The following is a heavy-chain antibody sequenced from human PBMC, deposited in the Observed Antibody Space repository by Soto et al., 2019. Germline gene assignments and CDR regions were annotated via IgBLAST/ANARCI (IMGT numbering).Heavy chain of an antibody. CDR1: GFTFSSYG. V-gene: IGHV3-33*01. J-gene: IGHJ6*03. CDR3: ARDTGSGSYYYYMDV. Sequence: GGSLRLSCAASGFTFSSYGMHWVRQAPGKGLEWVAVIWYDGSNKYYADSVKGRFTISRDNSKNTLYLQMNSLRAEDTAVYYCARDTGSGSYYYYMDVWGKGTTVTVS. CDR2: IWYDGSNK. D-gene: IGHD3-10*01.